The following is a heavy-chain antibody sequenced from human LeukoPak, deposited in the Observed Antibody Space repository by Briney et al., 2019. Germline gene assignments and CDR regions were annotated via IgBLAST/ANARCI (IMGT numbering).Heavy chain of an antibody. CDR3: AKDGQYNWNSPIDY. Sequence: GGSLRLSCAASGSTFSSYAMSWVRQAPGKGLEWVSAISGSGGSTYYADSVKGRFTISRDNSKNTLYLQMNSLRAEDTAVYYCAKDGQYNWNSPIDYWGQGTLVTVSS. CDR2: ISGSGGST. V-gene: IGHV3-23*01. D-gene: IGHD1/OR15-1a*01. J-gene: IGHJ4*02. CDR1: GSTFSSYA.